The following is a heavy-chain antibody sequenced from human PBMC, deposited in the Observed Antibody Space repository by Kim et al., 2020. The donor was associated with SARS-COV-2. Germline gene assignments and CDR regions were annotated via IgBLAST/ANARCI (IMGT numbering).Heavy chain of an antibody. CDR3: ARGADIVVVPALLYYFDY. V-gene: IGHV3-21*04. CDR1: GFTFSSYS. CDR2: ISSSSSYI. Sequence: GGSLRLSCAASGFTFSSYSMNWVRQAPGKGLEWVSSISSSSSYIYYADSVKGRFTISRDNAKNSLYLQMNSLRAEDTALYYCARGADIVVVPALLYYFDYWGQGTLVTVSS. D-gene: IGHD2-2*01. J-gene: IGHJ4*02.